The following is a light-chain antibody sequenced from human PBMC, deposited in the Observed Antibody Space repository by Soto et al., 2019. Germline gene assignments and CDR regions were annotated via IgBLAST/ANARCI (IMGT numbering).Light chain of an antibody. Sequence: EIVLTQSPATLSLSPGEGATLSCRASQSVSSYLAWYQQKPGQAPRLLIYDASNRATGIPARFSGSGSGTDFPLIFSSLEPEDFAVYYCQQRSNWPVTFGLGTKGEV. CDR2: DAS. J-gene: IGKJ1*01. V-gene: IGKV3-11*01. CDR1: QSVSSY. CDR3: QQRSNWPVT.